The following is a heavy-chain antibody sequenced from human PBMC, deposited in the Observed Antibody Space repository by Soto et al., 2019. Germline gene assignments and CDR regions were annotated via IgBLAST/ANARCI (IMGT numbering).Heavy chain of an antibody. CDR3: AREEYYYGSGAFFDY. Sequence: QVQLVQSGAEVKKPGSSVKVSCKASGGTFSSYTISWVRQAPGQGLEWMGRIIPILGIANYAQKFQGRVTITADKSTSTAYIELSSLRSEDTAVYFWAREEYYYGSGAFFDYWGQGALVSVSS. V-gene: IGHV1-69*08. D-gene: IGHD3-10*01. CDR1: GGTFSSYT. J-gene: IGHJ4*02. CDR2: IIPILGIA.